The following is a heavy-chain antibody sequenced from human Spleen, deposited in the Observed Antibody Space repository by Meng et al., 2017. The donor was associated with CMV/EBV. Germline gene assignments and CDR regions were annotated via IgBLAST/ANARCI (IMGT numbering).Heavy chain of an antibody. V-gene: IGHV5-51*01. CDR3: ARLLGDYGDYIDY. CDR2: IYPGDSDT. Sequence: CKGSGYNFTNYWIGWVRQMPAKGLEWMAIIYPGDSDTRYSPSLLGQVTISADQSMSTAFLQWSSLKASDTAIYYCARLLGDYGDYIDYWGQGTLVTVSS. CDR1: GYNFTNYW. J-gene: IGHJ4*02. D-gene: IGHD4-17*01.